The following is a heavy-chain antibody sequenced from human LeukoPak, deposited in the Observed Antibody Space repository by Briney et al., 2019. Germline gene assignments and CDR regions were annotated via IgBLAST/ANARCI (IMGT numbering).Heavy chain of an antibody. CDR2: FDPDEVET. CDR3: ATVNCYGSGSYYGNNWFDP. V-gene: IGHV1-24*01. D-gene: IGHD3-10*01. J-gene: IGHJ5*02. Sequence: EASVNVSCKVSGYTITELSMHWVRQAPGKGNEWMGWFDPDEVETIHAQKRQGRVSMTEDTSTESAYMELSSLRSEDTAVYYCATVNCYGSGSYYGNNWFDPWGQGTLSPSPQ. CDR1: GYTITELS.